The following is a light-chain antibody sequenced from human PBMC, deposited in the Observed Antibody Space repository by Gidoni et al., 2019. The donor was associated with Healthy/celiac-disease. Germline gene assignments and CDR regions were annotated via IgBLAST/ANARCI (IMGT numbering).Light chain of an antibody. CDR2: WAA. CDR3: QQYYSTPFT. CDR1: QSVLYSSNNRNY. J-gene: IGKJ4*01. V-gene: IGKV4-1*01. Sequence: DIVMTQSPDSLAVSLGESATINCKSSQSVLYSSNNRNYLSWYQQKPGQPPKLLIYWAATRESGGPYRFSGSGSGTDFTLTISSLQAEDVAVYYCQQYYSTPFTFGGGTKVEIK.